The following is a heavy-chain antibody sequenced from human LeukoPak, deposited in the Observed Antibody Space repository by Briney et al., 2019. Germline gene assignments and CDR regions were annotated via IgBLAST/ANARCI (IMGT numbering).Heavy chain of an antibody. CDR2: IYPGDSDT. CDR1: GYSFTSYW. V-gene: IGHV5-51*01. CDR3: ARHGPGRFYDFWSGYLTHYYYYYMDV. D-gene: IGHD3-3*01. J-gene: IGHJ6*03. Sequence: GESLKISCKGSGYSFTSYWIGWVRQMPGKGLEWMGIIYPGDSDTRYSPSFQGQVTISADKSISTAYLQWSSLKASDTAMYYCARHGPGRFYDFWSGYLTHYYYYYMDVWGKGTTVTVSS.